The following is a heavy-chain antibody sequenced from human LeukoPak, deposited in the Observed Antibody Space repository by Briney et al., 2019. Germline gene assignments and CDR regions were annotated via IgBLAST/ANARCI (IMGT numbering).Heavy chain of an antibody. CDR2: INHSGST. CDR3: ARGLGSPSRYYYYYMDV. V-gene: IGHV4-34*01. Sequence: SETLSLTCAVYGGSFSGYYWSWIRQPPGKGLEGIGEINHSGSTNYNPSLKSRVTISVDTSKNQFSLKLSSVTAADTAVYYCARGLGSPSRYYYYYMDVWGKGTTVTISS. CDR1: GGSFSGYY. J-gene: IGHJ6*03. D-gene: IGHD3-10*01.